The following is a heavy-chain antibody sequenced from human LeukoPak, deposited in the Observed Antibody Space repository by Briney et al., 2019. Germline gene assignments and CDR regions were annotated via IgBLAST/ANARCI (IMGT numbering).Heavy chain of an antibody. D-gene: IGHD1-14*01. J-gene: IGHJ4*02. Sequence: PSETLSLTCTVSGGSISSGGYYWSWIRQHPGKGLEWIGYIYYSGSTYYNPSLKSRVTISVDTSKNEFSLKLSSVTAADTAVYYCARHPPAALYYFDYWGQGTLVTVSS. CDR3: ARHPPAALYYFDY. V-gene: IGHV4-31*03. CDR1: GGSISSGGYY. CDR2: IYYSGST.